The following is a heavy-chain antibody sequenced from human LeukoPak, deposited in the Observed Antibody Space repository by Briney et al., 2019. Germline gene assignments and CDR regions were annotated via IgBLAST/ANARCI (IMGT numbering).Heavy chain of an antibody. CDR3: EGTYYYDSSDDY. CDR1: GLTFRSYV. V-gene: IGHV3-23*01. Sequence: GGSLRLSCAASGLTFRSYVMSWVRQPPGKGLEWVWAISGSGTSTYYADSVKGRFTISRDNSKNTPYLQMNSLRAEDTAVYYCEGTYYYDSSDDYWGQGTLVTVSS. D-gene: IGHD3-22*01. CDR2: ISGSGTST. J-gene: IGHJ4*02.